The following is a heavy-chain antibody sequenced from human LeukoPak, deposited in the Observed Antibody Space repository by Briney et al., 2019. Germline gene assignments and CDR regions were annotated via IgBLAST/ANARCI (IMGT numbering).Heavy chain of an antibody. CDR2: MNPNSGNT. CDR3: ARGIQTYYYDSSGYPSIYYMDV. D-gene: IGHD3-22*01. CDR1: GYTFTSYG. V-gene: IGHV1-8*01. J-gene: IGHJ6*03. Sequence: ASVKVSCKASGYTFTSYGINWVRQATGQGLEWMGWMNPNSGNTGYAQKFQGRVTMTRNTSVSTAYMELSSLRSEDTAVYYCARGIQTYYYDSSGYPSIYYMDVWGKGTTVTVSS.